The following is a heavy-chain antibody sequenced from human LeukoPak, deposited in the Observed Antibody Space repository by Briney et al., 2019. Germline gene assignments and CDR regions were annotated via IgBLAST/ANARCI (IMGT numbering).Heavy chain of an antibody. CDR3: ARDRRDYDSYLWIDY. CDR1: GDSISSSDYY. CDR2: IYYTGNT. V-gene: IGHV4-39*07. Sequence: SETLSLTCTISGDSISSSDYYWGWIRQPPGKGLECIGSIYYTGNTYYNPSLKSRVTISVDTSKNQFSLKLSSVTAADTAVYYCARDRRDYDSYLWIDYWGQGTLVTVSS. D-gene: IGHD3-22*01. J-gene: IGHJ4*02.